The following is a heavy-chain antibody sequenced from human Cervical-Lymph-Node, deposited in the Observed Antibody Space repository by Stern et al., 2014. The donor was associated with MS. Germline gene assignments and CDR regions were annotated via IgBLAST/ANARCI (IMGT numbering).Heavy chain of an antibody. V-gene: IGHV4-61*02. CDR3: ARGIVEY. Sequence: MQLVESGPGLVKPSQTLSLTCTVSGDSVSSGHYYWNWIRQPPGKGLEWIGRISTSGSTNYNPSLKSRVTMSLSTSKNQFSLRLSSVTASDTAVYYCARGIVEYWGQGTLVTVSS. D-gene: IGHD2/OR15-2a*01. CDR2: ISTSGST. J-gene: IGHJ4*02. CDR1: GDSVSSGHYY.